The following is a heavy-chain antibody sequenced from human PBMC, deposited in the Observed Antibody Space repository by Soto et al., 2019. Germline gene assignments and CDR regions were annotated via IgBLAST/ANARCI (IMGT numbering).Heavy chain of an antibody. V-gene: IGHV1-69*12. CDR1: GDTFRNYG. CDR3: ARGRNGDYGDY. CDR2: IIPMFGTA. D-gene: IGHD4-17*01. Sequence: QVQLVQSGAEVKKPGSSVKVSCKASGDTFRNYGISWVRQAPGQGLEWMGGIIPMFGTANYAQKFQGRVIINADESTSKAYMELNSLRSEDTAVYYCARGRNGDYGDYWGQGTLVTVSS. J-gene: IGHJ4*02.